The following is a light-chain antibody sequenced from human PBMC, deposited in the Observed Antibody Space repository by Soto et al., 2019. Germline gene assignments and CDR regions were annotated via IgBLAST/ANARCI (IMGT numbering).Light chain of an antibody. V-gene: IGKV3-11*01. CDR2: DAS. CDR3: QQSNNWPLT. CDR1: QSVSTY. Sequence: EVVLTQSPATLSLSPGERATLSCSASQSVSTYLAWYQQRPGQAPRLLIFDASNRATGIPARFSGSGSGTDFTLTISSLESEDFAVYYCQQSNNWPLTFGGGTRVEIK. J-gene: IGKJ4*01.